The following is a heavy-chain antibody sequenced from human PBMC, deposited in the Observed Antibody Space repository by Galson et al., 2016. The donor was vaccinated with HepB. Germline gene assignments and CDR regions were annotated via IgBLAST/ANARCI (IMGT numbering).Heavy chain of an antibody. Sequence: SVKVSCKASGGTFSTYAISWVRQAPGQGLEWMGGFISIFGTANYAQKFQGRVTITADESTSTAYLELNRLRPEDTAIYFCATNYYGSVTYRGRDKPDDYWGQGTLVTVSS. CDR2: FISIFGTA. J-gene: IGHJ4*02. D-gene: IGHD3-10*01. CDR3: ATNYYGSVTYRGRDKPDDY. CDR1: GGTFSTYA. V-gene: IGHV1-69*13.